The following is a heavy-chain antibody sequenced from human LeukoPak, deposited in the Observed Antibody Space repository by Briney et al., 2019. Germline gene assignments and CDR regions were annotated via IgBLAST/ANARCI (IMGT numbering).Heavy chain of an antibody. CDR3: AKDADIVVSSYFDY. CDR1: GFTFNNYG. CDR2: IRYDGSNK. J-gene: IGHJ4*02. D-gene: IGHD2-2*01. V-gene: IGHV3-30*02. Sequence: GGSLRLSCAASGFTFNNYGMHWARQAPGKGLEWVAFIRYDGSNKYYADSVKGRFTISRDNSKNTLYVQMNSLRAEDTAVYYCAKDADIVVSSYFDYWGQGTLVTVSS.